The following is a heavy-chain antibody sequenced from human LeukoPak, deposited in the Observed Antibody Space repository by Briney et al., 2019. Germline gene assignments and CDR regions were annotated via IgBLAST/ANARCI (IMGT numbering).Heavy chain of an antibody. CDR3: ARSGSYSDY. J-gene: IGHJ4*02. CDR2: INHSGST. Sequence: SETLSLTCTVSGDSISTSNSYWGWIRQPPGKGLKWIGEINHSGSTNYNPSLKSRVTISVDTSKNQFSLKLSSVTAADTAVYYCARSGSYSDYWGQGTLVTVSS. D-gene: IGHD1-26*01. CDR1: GDSISTSNSY. V-gene: IGHV4-39*07.